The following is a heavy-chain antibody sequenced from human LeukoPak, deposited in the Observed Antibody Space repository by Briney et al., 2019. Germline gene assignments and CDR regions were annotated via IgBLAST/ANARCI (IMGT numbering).Heavy chain of an antibody. V-gene: IGHV3-53*01. CDR2: IYSGGST. D-gene: IGHD5-18*01. J-gene: IGHJ4*02. CDR3: ARDRGYSYGLDY. Sequence: GGSLRLSCAASGFTVSSNYMSWVRQAPGKGLEWVSVIYSGGSTYYADSVKGRFTISRDNSKSTLYLQMNSLRAEDTAVYYCARDRGYSYGLDYWGQGTLVTVSS. CDR1: GFTVSSNY.